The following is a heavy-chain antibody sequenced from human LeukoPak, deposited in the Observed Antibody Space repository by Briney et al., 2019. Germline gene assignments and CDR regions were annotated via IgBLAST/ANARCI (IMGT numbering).Heavy chain of an antibody. CDR3: AKARFCNTVTCYAFDI. V-gene: IGHV3-23*01. J-gene: IGHJ3*02. CDR1: GFTFSSYA. Sequence: GGSLRLSCAASGFTFSSYAMSWVRQAPGKGLEWVSAISGSGGSTYYADSVKGRFTISGDNFRNTLRLQMNSLRAADTAVYYCAKARFCNTVTCYAFDIWGQGTMATVSS. D-gene: IGHD2-15*01. CDR2: ISGSGGST.